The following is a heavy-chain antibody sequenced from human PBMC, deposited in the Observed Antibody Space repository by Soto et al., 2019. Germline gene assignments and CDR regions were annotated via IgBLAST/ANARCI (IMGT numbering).Heavy chain of an antibody. V-gene: IGHV1-3*01. D-gene: IGHD5-18*01. Sequence: GASVKVSCKASGYTFTSYAMHWVRQAPGQRLEWMGWINAGNGNTKYSQKFQGRVTITRDTSASTAYMELSSLRSEDTAVYYCARDYPAMAPLDYWGQGTLVTVSS. CDR3: ARDYPAMAPLDY. CDR1: GYTFTSYA. CDR2: INAGNGNT. J-gene: IGHJ4*02.